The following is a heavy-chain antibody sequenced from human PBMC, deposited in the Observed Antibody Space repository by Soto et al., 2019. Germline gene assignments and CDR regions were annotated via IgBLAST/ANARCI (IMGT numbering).Heavy chain of an antibody. Sequence: EVQLVESGGGLVKPGGSLRLSCAASGFTSTNAWMNWVRQAPGQGLEWVGRLKGKNEGWSTDYAAPVNGRFIISRDDAKNALYVQMTGQKSADPAFYYCTPRWREPFYYWGQGALVTVSA. CDR3: TPRWREPFYY. CDR2: LKGKNEGWST. CDR1: GFTSTNAW. J-gene: IGHJ4*02. V-gene: IGHV3-15*07. D-gene: IGHD2-15*01.